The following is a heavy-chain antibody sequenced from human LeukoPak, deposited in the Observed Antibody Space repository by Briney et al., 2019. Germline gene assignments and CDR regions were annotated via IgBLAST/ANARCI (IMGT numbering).Heavy chain of an antibody. Sequence: SETLSLTCTVSGGSISSSSYYWGWIRQPAGKGLEWIGRIYTSGSTNYNPSLKSRVTMSVDTSKNQFSLKLSSVTAADTAVYYCARDRQVYYFFDIWGQGTMVTVSS. V-gene: IGHV4-61*02. D-gene: IGHD3-10*01. J-gene: IGHJ3*02. CDR3: ARDRQVYYFFDI. CDR1: GGSISSSSYY. CDR2: IYTSGST.